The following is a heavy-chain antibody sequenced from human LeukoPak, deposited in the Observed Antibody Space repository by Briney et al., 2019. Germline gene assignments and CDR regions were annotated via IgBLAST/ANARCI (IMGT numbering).Heavy chain of an antibody. J-gene: IGHJ4*02. CDR1: GGSISSGSYY. V-gene: IGHV4-61*02. D-gene: IGHD4-11*01. CDR3: ARGTVYSNYEDY. Sequence: SETLSLTCTVSGGSISSGSYYWSWIRQPAGKGLEWIGRIYTSGSTNYNPSLKSRVTISVDTSKSQFSLKLSSVTAADTAAYYCARGTVYSNYEDYWGQGTLVTVSS. CDR2: IYTSGST.